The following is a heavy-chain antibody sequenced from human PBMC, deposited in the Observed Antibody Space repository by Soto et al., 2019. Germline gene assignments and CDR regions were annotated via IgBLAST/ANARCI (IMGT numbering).Heavy chain of an antibody. CDR3: ARGREKYYYGSGSPWPY. CDR1: GYTFTSYD. CDR2: LNPISGST. D-gene: IGHD3-10*01. J-gene: IGHJ4*02. V-gene: IGHV1-8*01. Sequence: GASVKVSCKASGYTFTSYDFNWVRQATGQGLEWMGWLNPISGSTGCAQKFQGRVTMTRNTSISTAYMELSGLRSEDTAVYYCARGREKYYYGSGSPWPYWGQGTLVTVSS.